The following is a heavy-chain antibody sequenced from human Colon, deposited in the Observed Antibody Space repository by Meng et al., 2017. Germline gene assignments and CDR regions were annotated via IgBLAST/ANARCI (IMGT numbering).Heavy chain of an antibody. D-gene: IGHD3-22*01. CDR2: VFYSGST. CDR1: GGYISTSGHW. V-gene: IGHV4-31*03. CDR3: ARDMSGGYYWFDP. Sequence: VQMLESGPVLVQPSQTLSLTCTGSGGYISTSGHWWSWIRQHPGKGLEWIGYVFYSGSTQYNPSLTSRVSISVDTSKNQFSLKLYSMTAADTAVYYCARDMSGGYYWFDPWGQGTLVTVSS. J-gene: IGHJ5*02.